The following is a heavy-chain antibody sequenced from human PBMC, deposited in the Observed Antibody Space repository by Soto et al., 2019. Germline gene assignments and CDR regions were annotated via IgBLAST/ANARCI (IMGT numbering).Heavy chain of an antibody. CDR2: ISAYNGNT. CDR3: AALADYYDSSGDY. V-gene: IGHV1-18*01. J-gene: IGHJ4*02. D-gene: IGHD3-22*01. CDR1: GYTFTSYG. Sequence: ASVKVSCKASGYTFTSYGISWVRQARGQGLEWMGWISAYNGNTNYAQKLQERVTITRDMSTSTAYMELSSLRSEDTAVYYCAALADYYDSSGDYWGQGTLVTVSS.